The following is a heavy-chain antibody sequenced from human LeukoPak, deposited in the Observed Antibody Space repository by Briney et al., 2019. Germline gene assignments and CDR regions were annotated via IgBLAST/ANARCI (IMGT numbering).Heavy chain of an antibody. V-gene: IGHV3-43D*03. Sequence: PGGSLRLSCAASGFTFDDYAMHWVRQAPGKGLEWVSLISWDGGSTYYADSVKGRFTISRDNSKNSLYLQMNSLRAEDTALYYCAKDSSSGSYYYYYMDVWGKGTTVSVSS. CDR3: AKDSSSGSYYYYYMDV. CDR1: GFTFDDYA. D-gene: IGHD3-10*01. CDR2: ISWDGGST. J-gene: IGHJ6*03.